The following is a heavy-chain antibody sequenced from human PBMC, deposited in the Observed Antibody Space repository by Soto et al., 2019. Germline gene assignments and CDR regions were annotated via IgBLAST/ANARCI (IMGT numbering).Heavy chain of an antibody. J-gene: IGHJ4*02. CDR2: LSGGGSNT. CDR3: ARWDGYGDV. Sequence: EVQLLESGGGLVKPGGSLRLSCAASGFSLSTYSMAWVRQTPGKGLAWVSGLSGGGSNTFYADSVQGRFTISVDNSKNTVYLQMNSLRVEDTAVYYCARWDGYGDVWGQGTLVTVSS. V-gene: IGHV3-23*01. D-gene: IGHD4-17*01. CDR1: GFSLSTYS.